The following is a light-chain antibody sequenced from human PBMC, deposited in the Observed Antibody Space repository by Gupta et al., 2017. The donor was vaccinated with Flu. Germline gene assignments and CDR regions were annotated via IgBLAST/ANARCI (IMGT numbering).Light chain of an antibody. V-gene: IGKV6-21*01. CDR3: HQSSTLPQS. CDR1: QSIGSN. CDR2: YAT. J-gene: IGKJ2*03. Sequence: EIVLTQSPGFQSGTPGEKVTITCRASQSIGSNLHWYQQKPDQSPKLLFKYATQSFSGVPSRFSGSGSGTDFTLTINSLEAEDAATYYCHQSSTLPQSFGQGTKLEIK.